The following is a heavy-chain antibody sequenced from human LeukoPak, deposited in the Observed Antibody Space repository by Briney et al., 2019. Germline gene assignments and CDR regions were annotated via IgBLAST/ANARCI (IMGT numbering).Heavy chain of an antibody. V-gene: IGHV4-59*01. CDR3: ARHGQRYAFDT. Sequence: SETLSLTCVVSGGSISRYFWSWVRQPPGKGLEGIGNIDYSGSTNYNPSLKSRVCISVDTSKNQFSLKLSSVTDADTAVYYCARHGQRYAFDTWGQGTMVTVSS. CDR2: IDYSGST. J-gene: IGHJ3*02. D-gene: IGHD1-1*01. CDR1: GGSISRYF.